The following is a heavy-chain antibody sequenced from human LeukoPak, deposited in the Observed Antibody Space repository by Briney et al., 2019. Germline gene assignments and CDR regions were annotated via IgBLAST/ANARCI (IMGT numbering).Heavy chain of an antibody. D-gene: IGHD6-13*01. Sequence: PSETLSLTCAVYGGSFSGYYWSWIRQPPGKGPEWIGEINHSGSTNYNPSLKSRVTISVDTSKNQFSLKLSSVTAADTAVYYCARGVLYSSSWYQRGFDPWGQGTLVTVSS. CDR3: ARGVLYSSSWYQRGFDP. V-gene: IGHV4-34*01. J-gene: IGHJ5*02. CDR2: INHSGST. CDR1: GGSFSGYY.